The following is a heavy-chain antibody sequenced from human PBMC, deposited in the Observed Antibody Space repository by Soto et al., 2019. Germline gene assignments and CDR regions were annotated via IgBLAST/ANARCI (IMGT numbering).Heavy chain of an antibody. CDR2: INPGGSDK. CDR1: GFTFGIYW. CDR3: ARNTNRELDY. D-gene: IGHD2-8*01. J-gene: IGHJ4*02. Sequence: GGSLRLSCAASGFTFGIYWMSWVRQAPGKGLEWLASINPGGSDKYYVDSVKGRLTMSRDNAKNSVYLQMNSLRAEDTAVYYCARNTNRELDYWGQGTLVTVSS. V-gene: IGHV3-7*01.